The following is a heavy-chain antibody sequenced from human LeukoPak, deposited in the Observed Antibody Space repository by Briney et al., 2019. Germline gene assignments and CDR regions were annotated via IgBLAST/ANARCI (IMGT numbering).Heavy chain of an antibody. CDR3: ARVRYYYYGMDV. Sequence: GGSLRLSCAASGFTFSSYWMNWARQAPGKGLEWVASINHNGNVNYYVDSVKGRFTISRDNAKNSLYLQMSNLRAEDTAVYYCARVRYYYYGMDVWGQGTTVTVSS. CDR1: GFTFSSYW. V-gene: IGHV3-7*03. CDR2: INHNGNVN. J-gene: IGHJ6*02.